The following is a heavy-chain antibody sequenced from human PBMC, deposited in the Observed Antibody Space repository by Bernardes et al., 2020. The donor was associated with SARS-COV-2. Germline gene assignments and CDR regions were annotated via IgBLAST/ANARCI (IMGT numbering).Heavy chain of an antibody. CDR2: IYYSGST. J-gene: IGHJ6*02. Sequence: SETLSLTCTVSGGSISSPTYYWGWIRQPPGKGLEWIASIYYSGSTYYHPSLKSRVAISVDTSKNQFSLKLSSVTAADTAVYYCANYGDYVGGYYYGLDVWGQGTTVTVSS. CDR1: GGSISSPTYY. D-gene: IGHD4-17*01. V-gene: IGHV4-39*01. CDR3: ANYGDYVGGYYYGLDV.